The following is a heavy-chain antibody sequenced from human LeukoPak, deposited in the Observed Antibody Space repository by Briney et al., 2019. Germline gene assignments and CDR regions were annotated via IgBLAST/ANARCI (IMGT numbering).Heavy chain of an antibody. V-gene: IGHV3-43D*03. CDR2: ISWDGGST. CDR1: GFTFDDYA. CDR3: AKDHSIAAAGFMDY. J-gene: IGHJ4*02. D-gene: IGHD6-13*01. Sequence: GGSLRLSCAASGFTFDDYAMHWVRQAPGKGLEWVSLISWDGGSTYYADSVKGRFTISRGNSKNSLYLQMNSLRAEDTALYYCAKDHSIAAAGFMDYWGQGTLVTVSS.